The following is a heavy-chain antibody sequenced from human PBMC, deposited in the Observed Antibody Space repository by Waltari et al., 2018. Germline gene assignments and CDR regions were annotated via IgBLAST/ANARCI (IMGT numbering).Heavy chain of an antibody. CDR3: AKGGCSSTSCYRGFDY. CDR1: GFTFSIYA. Sequence: EVQLLESGGGLVQPGGSLRLSCAASGFTFSIYAMTWVRQAPGKGLEWVSVISGSGGSAYYADSVKGRFTISRENSINTLYLRVNSLRAEDTAVYYCAKGGCSSTSCYRGFDYWGQGTLVTVSS. V-gene: IGHV3-23*01. D-gene: IGHD2-2*01. J-gene: IGHJ4*02. CDR2: ISGSGGSA.